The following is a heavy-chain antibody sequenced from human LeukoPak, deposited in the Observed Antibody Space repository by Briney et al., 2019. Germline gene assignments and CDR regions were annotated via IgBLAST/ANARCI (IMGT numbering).Heavy chain of an antibody. V-gene: IGHV1-69*13. CDR2: IIPIFGTA. J-gene: IGHJ2*01. CDR3: ARDSDDSSGYLPNRYSDL. Sequence: SVKVSCKASGGTFSSYAISWVRQAPGQGLEWMGGIIPIFGTANYAQKFQGRVTITADESTSTAYMELSSLRSEDTAVYYCARDSDDSSGYLPNRYSDLWGRGTLVTVSS. CDR1: GGTFSSYA. D-gene: IGHD3-22*01.